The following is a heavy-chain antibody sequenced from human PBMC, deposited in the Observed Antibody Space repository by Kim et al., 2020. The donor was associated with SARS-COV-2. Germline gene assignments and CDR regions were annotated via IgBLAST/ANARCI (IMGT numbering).Heavy chain of an antibody. V-gene: IGHV3-74*01. J-gene: IGHJ4*02. CDR2: INSDGSTT. CDR3: ARRTLSGSYYYFDH. Sequence: GGSLRLSCAASGFTFSSYWMHWVRQVPGEGLVWVSRINSDGSTTSYADSVKGRFTISRDNAKNTLYLQMNSLRADDTAVYYCARRTLSGSYYYFDHWGQGTLFTVSS. CDR1: GFTFSSYW. D-gene: IGHD1-26*01.